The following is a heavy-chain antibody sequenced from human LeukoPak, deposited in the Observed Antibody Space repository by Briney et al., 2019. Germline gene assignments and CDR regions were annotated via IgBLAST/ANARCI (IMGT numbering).Heavy chain of an antibody. CDR1: GGSLSSYY. CDR2: TYYSWST. Sequence: SETLSLTCNGSGGSLSSYYWSWIRQPPGKGLECIGYTYYSWSTNYKPSLKSRVTISVDTSKHQFSLKLSSVTAADTAVYYCARVPIVVVPAAMAGGPYYYYYGMDVWGKGTTVTVSS. J-gene: IGHJ6*04. V-gene: IGHV4-59*01. D-gene: IGHD2-2*01. CDR3: ARVPIVVVPAAMAGGPYYYYYGMDV.